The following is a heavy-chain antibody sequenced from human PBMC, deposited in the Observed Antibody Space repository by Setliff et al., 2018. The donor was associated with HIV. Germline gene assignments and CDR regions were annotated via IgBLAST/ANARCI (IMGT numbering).Heavy chain of an antibody. Sequence: PSETLSLTCTVFGGSISSSSYYWGWIRQPPGKGLEWIGSIYFSGRTYYNPSLKSRVTMSVDTSKHQFSLNLNSVTAADTAVYYCAREDSSGYLGGAFDIWGQGTMVTVSS. V-gene: IGHV4-39*01. D-gene: IGHD3-22*01. J-gene: IGHJ3*02. CDR1: GGSISSSSYY. CDR3: AREDSSGYLGGAFDI. CDR2: IYFSGRT.